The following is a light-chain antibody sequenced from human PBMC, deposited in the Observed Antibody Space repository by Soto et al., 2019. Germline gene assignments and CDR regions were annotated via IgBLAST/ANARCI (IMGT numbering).Light chain of an antibody. V-gene: IGKV1-9*01. CDR2: AAS. J-gene: IGKJ4*01. Sequence: DIKLTQSPSFLSASVGDRVTITCRASQSISNYVAWYQQKPGKAPKLLIYAASTLQSGVPSRFSGSGSGTDFTLTISSLQPEDFATYYCQRLSHAFGGGTKVDIK. CDR3: QRLSHA. CDR1: QSISNY.